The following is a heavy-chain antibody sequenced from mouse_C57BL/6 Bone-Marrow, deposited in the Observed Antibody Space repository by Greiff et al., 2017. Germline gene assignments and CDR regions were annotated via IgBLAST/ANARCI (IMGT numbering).Heavy chain of an antibody. V-gene: IGHV1-81*01. CDR1: GYTFTSYG. CDR2: LYPRSGNT. J-gene: IGHJ1*03. D-gene: IGHD1-1*01. CDR3: TTWFYGSSYFDV. Sequence: VKLQESGAELARPGASVKLSCKASGYTFTSYGISWVKQRTGQGLAWIGELYPRSGNTYYNEKFKGKATLTADTSSNTAYLQLSSLTSEDTAVYYCTTWFYGSSYFDVWGTGTTVTVSS.